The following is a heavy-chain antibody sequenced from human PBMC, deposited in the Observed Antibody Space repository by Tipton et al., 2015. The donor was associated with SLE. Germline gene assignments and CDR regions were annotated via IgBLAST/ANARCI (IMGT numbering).Heavy chain of an antibody. J-gene: IGHJ4*02. V-gene: IGHV3-23*01. Sequence: LSLTCTASGFAFSFHTMTWVRQAPGKGLEWVSGVTNSGGTTWYADSVKGRFTISRDNSKNTLYLQMNNLRPEDTAVYYCARGFRSITCLDYWGQGTLVTVSS. CDR1: GFAFSFHT. CDR2: VTNSGGTT. CDR3: ARGFRSITCLDY. D-gene: IGHD2-2*01.